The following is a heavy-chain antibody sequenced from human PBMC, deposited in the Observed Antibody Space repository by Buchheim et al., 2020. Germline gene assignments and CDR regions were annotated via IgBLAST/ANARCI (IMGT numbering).Heavy chain of an antibody. CDR1: GFTFRSYG. J-gene: IGHJ6*03. V-gene: IGHV3-21*01. Sequence: VQLVESGGGVVQPGRSLRLSCAASGFTFRSYGIHWVRQAPGKGLEWVSSISSSSSYIYYADSVKGRFTISRDNAKNSLYLQMNSLRAEDTAVYYCARRIGWNDGYYYMDVWGKGTT. D-gene: IGHD1-1*01. CDR3: ARRIGWNDGYYYMDV. CDR2: ISSSSSYI.